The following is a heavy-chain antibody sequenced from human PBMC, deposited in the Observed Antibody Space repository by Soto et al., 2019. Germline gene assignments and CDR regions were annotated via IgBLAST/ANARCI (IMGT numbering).Heavy chain of an antibody. J-gene: IGHJ3*02. D-gene: IGHD3-10*01. CDR1: GGSISSYY. V-gene: IGHV4-4*07. CDR2: IYTSGST. Sequence: PSETLSLTXTVSGGSISSYYWSWIRQPAGKGLEWIGRIYTSGSTNYNPSLKSRVTMSVDTSKNQFSLKLSSVTAADTAVYYCARAPYYGSGSYYNDDAFDIWGQGTMVTVSS. CDR3: ARAPYYGSGSYYNDDAFDI.